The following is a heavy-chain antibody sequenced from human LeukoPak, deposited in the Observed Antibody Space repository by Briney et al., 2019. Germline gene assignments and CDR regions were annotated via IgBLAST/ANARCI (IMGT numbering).Heavy chain of an antibody. CDR2: ISGSGGST. Sequence: GGSLTLSCAASGFTFSNYALSWARQAPGKGLEWVAAISGSGGSTYYADSVKGRFTISRDNSKNTLYLQMNSLRAEDTAVYYCTKGTIGLPFDFWGQGTLVTVSS. D-gene: IGHD5-18*01. CDR1: GFTFSNYA. J-gene: IGHJ4*02. V-gene: IGHV3-23*01. CDR3: TKGTIGLPFDF.